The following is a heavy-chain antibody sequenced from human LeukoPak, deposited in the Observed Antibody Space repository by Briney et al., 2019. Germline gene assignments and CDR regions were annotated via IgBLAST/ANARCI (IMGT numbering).Heavy chain of an antibody. Sequence: GSLRLPCAASGFTFRSNWMTWVRQAPGKGLEWIGEINHSGSTNYNPSLKSRVTISVDTSKNQFSLKLSSVTAADTAEYYCSRHTAVAGFDSWGQGTLVTVSS. CDR1: GFTFRSNW. D-gene: IGHD6-19*01. V-gene: IGHV4-34*01. CDR2: INHSGST. CDR3: SRHTAVAGFDS. J-gene: IGHJ5*01.